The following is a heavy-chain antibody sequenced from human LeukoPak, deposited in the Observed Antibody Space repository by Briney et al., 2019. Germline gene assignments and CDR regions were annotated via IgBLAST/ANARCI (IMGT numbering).Heavy chain of an antibody. CDR3: ARDGYYDDSSGYGRYYYYYYYMDV. D-gene: IGHD3-22*01. V-gene: IGHV3-21*01. J-gene: IGHJ6*03. CDR2: ISSSSSYI. CDR1: GFIFSSYS. Sequence: GGSLSLSCAASGFIFSSYSMNWVRQAPGKGLEWVSSISSSSSYIYYADFVRGRFIISRDNAKNSLYLQMNSLRAEDTAVYYCARDGYYDDSSGYGRYYYYYYYMDVWGKGTTVTVSS.